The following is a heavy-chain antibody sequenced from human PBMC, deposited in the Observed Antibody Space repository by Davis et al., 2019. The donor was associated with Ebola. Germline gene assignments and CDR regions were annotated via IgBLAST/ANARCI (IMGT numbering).Heavy chain of an antibody. CDR1: GESFSAYY. CDR2: INHYGTT. V-gene: IGHV4-34*01. J-gene: IGHJ5*02. Sequence: MPSETLSLTCTVYGESFSAYYWTWIRQPPGKGLEWIGQINHYGTTNYNPSFKSRVTISVDTSKNQFSLQLTSVIAADSAVYFCAAEGDILPGYYGDNWFDPWGQGTLVTVSS. CDR3: AAEGDILPGYYGDNWFDP. D-gene: IGHD3-9*01.